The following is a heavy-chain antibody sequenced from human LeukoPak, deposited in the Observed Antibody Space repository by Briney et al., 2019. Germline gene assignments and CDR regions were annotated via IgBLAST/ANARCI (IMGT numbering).Heavy chain of an antibody. CDR3: AKIVRLGAALGWFDP. V-gene: IGHV1-8*03. Sequence: ASVKVSCKASGYTFTSYDINWVRQATGQGLEWMGWMNPNSGNTGYAQKFQGRVTITRNTSISTAYMELSSVTAADTAVYYCAKIVRLGAALGWFDPWGQGTLVIVSS. CDR2: MNPNSGNT. D-gene: IGHD6-13*01. J-gene: IGHJ5*02. CDR1: GYTFTSYD.